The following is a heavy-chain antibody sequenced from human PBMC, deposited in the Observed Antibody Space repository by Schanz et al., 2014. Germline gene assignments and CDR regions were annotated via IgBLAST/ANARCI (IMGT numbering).Heavy chain of an antibody. CDR2: INPDSGGT. CDR1: GYTFTRYG. V-gene: IGHV1-2*02. Sequence: QVQVVQSGSELKKPGASVKISCKASGYTFTRYGMNWLRQAPGQGLEWMGWINPDSGGTNYAQKFQGRVTMTRDMSLNTAYMELSRLRSDDSAVYYCASDFWSGYSHYYYGLDVWGQGTTVTVSS. CDR3: ASDFWSGYSHYYYGLDV. J-gene: IGHJ6*02. D-gene: IGHD3-3*01.